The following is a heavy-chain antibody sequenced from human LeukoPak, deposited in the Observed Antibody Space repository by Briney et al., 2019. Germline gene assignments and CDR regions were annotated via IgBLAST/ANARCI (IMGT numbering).Heavy chain of an antibody. CDR2: ISSSSSYI. V-gene: IGHV3-21*01. CDR3: VRETDSGYDWGIYYDYAMDV. J-gene: IGHJ6*02. Sequence: TPGRSLRLSCAASGFTFSSYSMNWVRQAPGKGLEWVSSISSSSSYIYYADSVKGRFTISRDNAKNSLYLQMNSLRAEDAALYYCVRETDSGYDWGIYYDYAMDVWGQGTTVTVSS. D-gene: IGHD5-12*01. CDR1: GFTFSSYS.